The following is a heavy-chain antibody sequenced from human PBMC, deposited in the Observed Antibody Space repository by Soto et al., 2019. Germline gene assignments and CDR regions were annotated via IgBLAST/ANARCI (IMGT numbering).Heavy chain of an antibody. D-gene: IGHD6-13*01. J-gene: IGHJ4*02. V-gene: IGHV1-18*01. CDR3: ASGPDGYSVDY. CDR2: ISAYNGNT. Sequence: ASVKVSCKASGGTFSSYAISWVRQAPGQGLEWMGWISAYNGNTNYAQKLQGRVTMTTDTSTSTAYMELRSLRSDDTAVYYCASGPDGYSVDYWGQGTLVTVSS. CDR1: GGTFSSYA.